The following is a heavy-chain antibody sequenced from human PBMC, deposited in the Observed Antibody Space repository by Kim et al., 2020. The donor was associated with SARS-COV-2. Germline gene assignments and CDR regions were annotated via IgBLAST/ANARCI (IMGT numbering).Heavy chain of an antibody. CDR2: IIPIFGTA. D-gene: IGHD2-2*01. Sequence: SVKVSCKASGGTFSSYAISWVRQAPGQGLEWLGGIIPIFGTANYAQRFQGRVTITADESTSTVYMELSSLRSDDTAVYYCARPEHYKGSTPGAFDFWGQGTMVTVSS. CDR1: GGTFSSYA. CDR3: ARPEHYKGSTPGAFDF. J-gene: IGHJ3*01. V-gene: IGHV1-69*13.